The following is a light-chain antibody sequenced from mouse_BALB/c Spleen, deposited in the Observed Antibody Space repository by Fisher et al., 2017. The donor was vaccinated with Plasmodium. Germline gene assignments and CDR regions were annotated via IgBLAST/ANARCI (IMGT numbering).Light chain of an antibody. CDR2: YTS. CDR1: QRISNN. Sequence: DIVLTQSPVTLSVTPGDSVSLSCRARQRISNNLHWYQQKSHESPRLLINYTSQSISGIPSRFSGSGSGTDFTLSINSVETEDVGVYFCQQSNSWPLTFGGGTKLELK. CDR3: QQSNSWPLT. V-gene: IGKV5-43*01. J-gene: IGKJ5*01.